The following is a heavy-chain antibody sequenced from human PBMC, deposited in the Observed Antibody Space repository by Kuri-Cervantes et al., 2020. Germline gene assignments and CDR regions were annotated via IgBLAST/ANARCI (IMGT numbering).Heavy chain of an antibody. V-gene: IGHV4-34*01. D-gene: IGHD3-22*01. CDR3: AREFPLHSSGYSR. Sequence: GSLRLSCAVYGGSFSGYYWSWIRQPPGKGLEWIGEINHSGSTNYNPSLKSRVTISVDTSKNQFSLKLSSVTAADTAVYYCAREFPLHSSGYSRWGQGTLVTVSS. CDR2: INHSGST. CDR1: GGSFSGYY. J-gene: IGHJ4*02.